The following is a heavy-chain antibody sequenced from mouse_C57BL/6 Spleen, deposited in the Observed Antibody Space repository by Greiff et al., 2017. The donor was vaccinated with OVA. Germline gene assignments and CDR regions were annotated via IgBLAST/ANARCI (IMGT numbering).Heavy chain of an antibody. CDR1: GYSITSGYY. V-gene: IGHV3-6*01. Sequence: EVQLQESGPGLVKPSQSLSLTCSVTGYSITSGYYWNWIRQFPGNKLEWMGYLSYDGSNNYNPSLKNRISITRDTSKIQFFLKLNSVTTEDTATYYCARSDGNLSWFAYWGQGTLVTVSA. J-gene: IGHJ3*01. CDR2: LSYDGSN. D-gene: IGHD2-1*01. CDR3: ARSDGNLSWFAY.